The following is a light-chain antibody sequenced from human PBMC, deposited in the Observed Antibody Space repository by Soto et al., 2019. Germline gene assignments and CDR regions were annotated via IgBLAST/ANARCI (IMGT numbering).Light chain of an antibody. V-gene: IGKV3-20*01. CDR3: QHYGTSLWT. Sequence: EIMLTQSPGTLSLSPGERATLSCRASQSVSSSFLAGYQQKPGQAPRLLIYGASIRATGIPYRFSGSGSGTDFTLTISRLEPEDFAMYLCQHYGTSLWTFGQGTKVEIK. CDR2: GAS. J-gene: IGKJ1*01. CDR1: QSVSSSF.